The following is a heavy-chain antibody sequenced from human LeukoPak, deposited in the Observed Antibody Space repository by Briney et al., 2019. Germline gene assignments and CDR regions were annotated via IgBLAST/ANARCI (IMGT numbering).Heavy chain of an antibody. CDR2: INHSGST. CDR3: ARASIAAHYGMDV. J-gene: IGHJ6*02. CDR1: GGSFSGYY. V-gene: IGHV4-34*01. Sequence: SETLPLTCAVYGGSFSGYYWSWIRQPPGKGLEWIGEINHSGSTNYNPSLKSRVTISVDTSKNQFSLKLSSVIAADTAVYYCARASIAAHYGMDVWGQGTTVTVSS. D-gene: IGHD6-6*01.